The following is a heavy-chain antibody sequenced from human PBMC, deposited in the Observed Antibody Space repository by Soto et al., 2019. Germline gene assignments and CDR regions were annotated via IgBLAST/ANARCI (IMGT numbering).Heavy chain of an antibody. CDR2: ISGSGGST. V-gene: IGHV3-23*01. D-gene: IGHD1-26*01. Sequence: GGSLRLSCAASGFTFSSYAMSWVRQAPGKGLEWVSAISGSGGSTYYADSVKGRFTISRDNSKNTLYLQMNSLRAEDTAVYYCAKDFGASYSRYSMDVWGQGTTVTVSS. CDR1: GFTFSSYA. J-gene: IGHJ6*02. CDR3: AKDFGASYSRYSMDV.